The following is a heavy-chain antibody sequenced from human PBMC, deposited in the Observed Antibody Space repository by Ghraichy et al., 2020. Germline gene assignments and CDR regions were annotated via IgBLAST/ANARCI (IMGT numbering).Heavy chain of an antibody. V-gene: IGHV3-72*01. J-gene: IGHJ6*02. CDR2: TRNKVNSYGT. Sequence: LNISCAASGFIFSDHYMDWVRQAPGKGLEWVGRTRNKVNSYGTEYAASVKGRFTISRDESKNSMDLQMNSLKTEDTAVYFCARGASGGRAPNFYGMDVWGQGTTVTVSS. D-gene: IGHD4-23*01. CDR3: ARGASGGRAPNFYGMDV. CDR1: GFIFSDHY.